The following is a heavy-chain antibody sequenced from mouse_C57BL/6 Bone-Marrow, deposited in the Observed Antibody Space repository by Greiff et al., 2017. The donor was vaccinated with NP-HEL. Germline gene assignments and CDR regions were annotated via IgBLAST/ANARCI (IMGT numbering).Heavy chain of an antibody. D-gene: IGHD1-1*01. CDR3: ARCVYYGREDY. V-gene: IGHV1-50*01. CDR2: IDPSDSYT. CDR1: GYTFTSYW. J-gene: IGHJ2*01. Sequence: QVQLQQPGAELVKPGASVKLSCKASGYTFTSYWMQWVKQRPGQGLEWIGEIDPSDSYTNYNQKFKGKATLTVDTSSSTAYMQLSSLTSEDSAVYYCARCVYYGREDYWGQGTTLTVSS.